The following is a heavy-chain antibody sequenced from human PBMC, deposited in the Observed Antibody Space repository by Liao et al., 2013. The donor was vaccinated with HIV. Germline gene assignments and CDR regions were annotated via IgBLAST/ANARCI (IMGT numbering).Heavy chain of an antibody. V-gene: IGHV4-34*01. CDR2: INLRGNT. CDR3: AGTPPYVFAFDS. CDR1: GGSFGGYY. Sequence: QVQLQQWGAGLLKPSETLSLTCAVYGGSFGGYYWSWIRQSPGKGLEWIGEINLRGNTDYNPSLKSRVTVSIDTSKNQVSLKLTAVTAADTAVYYCAGTPPYVFAFDSWGQGVLVTVSS. J-gene: IGHJ4*02. D-gene: IGHD3-3*02.